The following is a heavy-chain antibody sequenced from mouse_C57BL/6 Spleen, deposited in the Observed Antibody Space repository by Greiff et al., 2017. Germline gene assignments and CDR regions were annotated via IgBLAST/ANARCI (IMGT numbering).Heavy chain of an antibody. J-gene: IGHJ3*01. CDR1: GFSLTSYG. V-gene: IGHV2-9*01. D-gene: IGHD3-2*02. CDR3: AKHTAQALAY. CDR2: IWGGGST. Sequence: VQGVESGPGLVAPSQSLSITCTVSGFSLTSYGVDWVRQPPGKGLEWLGVIWGGGSTNYNSALMSRLSISKDNSKSQVFLKMNSLQTDDTARYYCAKHTAQALAYWGQGTLVTVSA.